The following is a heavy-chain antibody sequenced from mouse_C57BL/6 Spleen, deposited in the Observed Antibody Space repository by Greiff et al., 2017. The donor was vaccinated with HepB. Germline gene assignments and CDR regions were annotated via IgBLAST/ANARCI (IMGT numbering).Heavy chain of an antibody. Sequence: LEESGPELVKPGASVKISCKASGYAFSSSWMNWVKQRPGKGLEWIGRIYPGDGDTNYNGKFKGKATLTADKSSSTAYMQLSSLTSEDSAVYFCAREGYDGYSFAYWGQGTLVTVSA. D-gene: IGHD2-3*01. CDR2: IYPGDGDT. J-gene: IGHJ3*01. CDR1: GYAFSSSW. V-gene: IGHV1-82*01. CDR3: AREGYDGYSFAY.